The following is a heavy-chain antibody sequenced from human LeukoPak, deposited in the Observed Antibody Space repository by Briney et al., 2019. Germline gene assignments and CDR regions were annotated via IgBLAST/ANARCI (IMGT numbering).Heavy chain of an antibody. CDR1: GASITSGDWY. D-gene: IGHD6-19*01. Sequence: PSETLSLTCTVSGASITSGDWYWSWIRQSPGKGLEWIGYIHFSGATFYNPSPNSRITISSDTSKSQFSLKLSSVTAADTAVYYCAREIAVAGSAFDIWGQGTMVTVSS. J-gene: IGHJ3*02. V-gene: IGHV4-30-4*08. CDR3: AREIAVAGSAFDI. CDR2: IHFSGAT.